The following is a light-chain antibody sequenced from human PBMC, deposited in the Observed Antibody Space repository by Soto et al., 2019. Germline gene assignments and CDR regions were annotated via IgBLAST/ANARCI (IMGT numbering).Light chain of an antibody. CDR1: ETVATN. CDR3: QHYKMYSPWT. V-gene: IGKV3-15*01. Sequence: EVVMTHSPATLSVSPVERATLSFSSSETVATNLAWYQQKPGQAPRLLISGASTRAAGISDRFRGSGSGTDFTLTISSLEPEDFAVYYCQHYKMYSPWTFGQGTKVDI. J-gene: IGKJ1*01. CDR2: GAS.